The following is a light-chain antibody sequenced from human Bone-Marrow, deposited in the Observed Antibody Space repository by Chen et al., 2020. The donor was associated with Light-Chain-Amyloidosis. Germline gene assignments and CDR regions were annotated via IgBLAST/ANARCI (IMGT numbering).Light chain of an antibody. CDR3: SSYTSSSPWV. V-gene: IGLV2-14*01. CDR1: SSDVGTHNY. J-gene: IGLJ3*02. CDR2: DLS. Sequence: QSALTQPASVSGSPGQSIPIPCTGTSSDVGTHNYFSWYQQHPGKAPKLMIYDLSNRPSGVSNRYSGSKSGNTASLTISGLQAEDEADYYCSSYTSSSPWVFGGGTKLTVL.